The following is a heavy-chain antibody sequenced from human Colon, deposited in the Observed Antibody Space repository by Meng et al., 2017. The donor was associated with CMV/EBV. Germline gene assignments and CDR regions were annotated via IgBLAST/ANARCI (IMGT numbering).Heavy chain of an antibody. J-gene: IGHJ4*02. CDR1: RYTFTGYY. V-gene: IGHV1-2*06. CDR3: ARSYYYDRNGYFYY. CDR2: IDPTNGGT. D-gene: IGHD3-22*01. Sequence: TRYTFTGYYLHWVRQAPGQGLEWMGRIDPTNGGTNYAQTFQGRVTMTRDTSISTAYMELRRLRSDDTAMYYCARSYYYDRNGYFYYWGQGTLVTVSS.